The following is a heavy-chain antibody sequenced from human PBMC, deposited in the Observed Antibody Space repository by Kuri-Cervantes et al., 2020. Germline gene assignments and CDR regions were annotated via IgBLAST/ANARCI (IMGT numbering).Heavy chain of an antibody. J-gene: IGHJ4*02. CDR2: ISSSGSTI. CDR1: GFTFSDYY. D-gene: IGHD3-10*01. V-gene: IGHV3-11*01. Sequence: GESLKISCATSGFTFSDYYMSWTRQAPGKGLEWVSYISSSGSTIYYADSVKGRFTISRDNAKNSLYLQMNSLRAEDTAVYYCARSKPFGESYFDNWGQGTLVTVSS. CDR3: ARSKPFGESYFDN.